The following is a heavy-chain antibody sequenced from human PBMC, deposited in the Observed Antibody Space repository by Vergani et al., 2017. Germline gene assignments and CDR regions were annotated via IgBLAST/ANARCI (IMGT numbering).Heavy chain of an antibody. V-gene: IGHV1-18*04. CDR2: ISADKGNT. D-gene: IGHD4-23*01. CDR1: GYTFTSYG. Sequence: QVQLVQSGAEVKKPGASVKVSCKASGYTFTSYGISWVRQAPGQGLEWMGWISADKGNTNYAPKLQGRVTMTTDTSTSTAYMELRRLRSDDTAVYYCAREASLTTVVTPVRYWGQGTLVTVSS. J-gene: IGHJ4*02. CDR3: AREASLTTVVTPVRY.